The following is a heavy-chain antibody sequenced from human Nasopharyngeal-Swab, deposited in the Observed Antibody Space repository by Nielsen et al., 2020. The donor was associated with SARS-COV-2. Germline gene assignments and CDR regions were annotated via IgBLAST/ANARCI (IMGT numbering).Heavy chain of an antibody. V-gene: IGHV3-23*01. D-gene: IGHD6-13*01. CDR3: AKDRLPHSSTWTIDY. J-gene: IGHJ4*02. Sequence: GESLKISCAASGFTFSSYVMSWVRQAPGKGLEWVSSISFSSGSMHYGDSVKGRFTISRDNSKNTLYLQIDSLRVEDTAVYYCAKDRLPHSSTWTIDYWGQGTLVTVSS. CDR2: ISFSSGSM. CDR1: GFTFSSYV.